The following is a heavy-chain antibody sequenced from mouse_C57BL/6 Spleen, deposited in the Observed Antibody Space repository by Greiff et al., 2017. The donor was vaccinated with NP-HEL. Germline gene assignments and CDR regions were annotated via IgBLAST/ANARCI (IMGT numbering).Heavy chain of an antibody. D-gene: IGHD1-1*01. CDR1: GYSFTSYY. V-gene: IGHV1-66*01. CDR3: AREDYYGSSYAMDY. CDR2: IYPGSGNT. Sequence: VQLQQSGPELVKPGASVKISCKASGYSFTSYYIHWVKQRPGQGLEWIGWIYPGSGNTKYNEKFKGKATLTADTSSSTAYMQLSSLTSEDSAVYYCAREDYYGSSYAMDYWGQRTSVTVSS. J-gene: IGHJ4*01.